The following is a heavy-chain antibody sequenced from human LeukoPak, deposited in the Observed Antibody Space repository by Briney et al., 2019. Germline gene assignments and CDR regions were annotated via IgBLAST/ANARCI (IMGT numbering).Heavy chain of an antibody. D-gene: IGHD3-10*01. CDR2: IYYTGRT. CDR1: AGSIISIGYY. V-gene: IGHV4-39*01. Sequence: PSETLSLSCTVSAGSIISIGYYWGWIRQPPGKGLEWIGNIYYTGRTYYNPSLESRVTISVDTSNNQFSLKLSSVTAADTAVYSCARRDAVRGGFDAFDIWGQGTMVSVSS. CDR3: ARRDAVRGGFDAFDI. J-gene: IGHJ3*02.